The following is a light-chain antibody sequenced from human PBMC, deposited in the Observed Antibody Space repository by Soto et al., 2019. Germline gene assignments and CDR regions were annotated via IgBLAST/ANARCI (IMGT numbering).Light chain of an antibody. CDR1: NSNSGRNT. Sequence: QSVLTQPPSASGTPRQRVTNSCSGRNSNSGRNTVNWYQQRTGNATKLLIYRNNQRPSGVPDRFSGSKSGPSASLAITGLRYEDEADYYGAAWDESMIGVVFARGT. J-gene: IGLJ2*01. V-gene: IGLV1-44*01. CDR3: AAWDESMIGVV. CDR2: RNN.